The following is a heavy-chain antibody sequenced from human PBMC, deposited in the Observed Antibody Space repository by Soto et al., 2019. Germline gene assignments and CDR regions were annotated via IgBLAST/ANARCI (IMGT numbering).Heavy chain of an antibody. CDR1: GYSFTTYW. Sequence: PGESLKISCKGSGYSFTTYWIGWVRQTPGKGLEWMASVYPDDSDIRYSPSFQGQVTISADKSISTAYMQWSSLKASDTAMYYCARLPGPFSTGWYYFGQWGQGTLVTVSS. D-gene: IGHD6-19*01. CDR2: VYPDDSDI. J-gene: IGHJ4*02. V-gene: IGHV5-51*01. CDR3: ARLPGPFSTGWYYFGQ.